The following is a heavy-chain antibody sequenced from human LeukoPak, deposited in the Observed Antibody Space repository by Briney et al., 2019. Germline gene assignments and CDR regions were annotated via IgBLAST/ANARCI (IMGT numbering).Heavy chain of an antibody. J-gene: IGHJ6*02. CDR2: INPNSGGA. CDR1: GYTFTGYY. CDR3: AREDIVVVPAAPWYYYYGMDV. V-gene: IGHV1-2*02. Sequence: ASVKVSCKASGYTFTGYYMHWVRQAPGQGLEWMGWINPNSGGANYAQKFQGRVTMTRDTSISTAYMELSRLRSDDTAVYYCAREDIVVVPAAPWYYYYGMDVWGQGTTVTVSS. D-gene: IGHD2-2*01.